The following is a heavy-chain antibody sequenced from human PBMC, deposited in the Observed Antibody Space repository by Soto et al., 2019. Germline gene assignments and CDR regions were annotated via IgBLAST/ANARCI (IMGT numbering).Heavy chain of an antibody. CDR1: GGSISSSSYY. CDR2: IYYSGST. CDR3: ARLTAAGSYYYYGMDV. J-gene: IGHJ6*02. Sequence: SETLSLTCSVSGGSISSSSYYWGWIRQPPGKGLEWIGSIYYSGSTYYNPSLKSRVTISVDTSKNQFSLKLSSVTAADTAVYYCARLTAAGSYYYYGMDVWGQGTTVTVSS. V-gene: IGHV4-39*01. D-gene: IGHD6-13*01.